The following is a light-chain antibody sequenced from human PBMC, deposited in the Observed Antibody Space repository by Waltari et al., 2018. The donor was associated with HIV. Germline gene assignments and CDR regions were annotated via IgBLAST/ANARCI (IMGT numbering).Light chain of an antibody. J-gene: IGLJ3*02. CDR3: ETWENSLSAGV. Sequence: QSVLTQPPSVSAAPGQKVTISCSGRTSNIGENYVSWYQQLPGTAPKLLIYGNDKRPSGIPDRFSGSKSGTSATLDITGVQSGDGADYYCETWENSLSAGVFGGGTKLTGL. CDR2: GND. CDR1: TSNIGENY. V-gene: IGLV1-51*01.